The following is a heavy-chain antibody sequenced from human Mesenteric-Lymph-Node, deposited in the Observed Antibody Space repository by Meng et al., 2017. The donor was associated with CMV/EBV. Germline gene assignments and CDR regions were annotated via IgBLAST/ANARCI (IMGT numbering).Heavy chain of an antibody. CDR1: EFTFSSYG. D-gene: IGHD3-3*01. V-gene: IGHV3-30*02. CDR2: IRHDGSNT. Sequence: GESLKISCAASEFTFSSYGMNWVRQAPGKGLEWVAFIRHDGSNTVYAESVKGRFIISRDNSKNTLYLQMNSLRAEDTAVYYCAKDMYYDFWSGSPIWGQGTMVTVSS. CDR3: AKDMYYDFWSGSPI. J-gene: IGHJ3*02.